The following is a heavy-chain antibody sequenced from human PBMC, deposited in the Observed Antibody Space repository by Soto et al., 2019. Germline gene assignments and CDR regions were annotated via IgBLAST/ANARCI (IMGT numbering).Heavy chain of an antibody. Sequence: QVQLVESWGGVVQPGMSLRLSCAASGFTFSRYGMHWVRQAPGKGLECVAVISYDVSNKYYADSVKGRFTISRDNSKNTLYQQMNSLRAEDTAVYYCAKDQGRGPNDYGDYDNWFGPWGQGNMVTVSS. D-gene: IGHD4-17*01. J-gene: IGHJ5*02. CDR2: ISYDVSNK. CDR1: GFTFSRYG. V-gene: IGHV3-30*18. CDR3: AKDQGRGPNDYGDYDNWFGP.